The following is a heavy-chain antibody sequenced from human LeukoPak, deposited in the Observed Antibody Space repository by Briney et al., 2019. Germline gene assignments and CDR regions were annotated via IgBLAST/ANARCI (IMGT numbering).Heavy chain of an antibody. CDR1: GGSISSSSYY. J-gene: IGHJ4*02. CDR2: IYYSGST. V-gene: IGHV4-39*01. D-gene: IGHD3-22*01. CDR3: ARRPSDYYDSSGYYEGYFDY. Sequence: SETLSLTCTVSGGSISSSSYYWGWIRQPPGKGLEWIGRIYYSGSTYYNPSLKSRVTISVDTSKNQFSLKLSSVTAADTAVYYCARRPSDYYDSSGYYEGYFDYWGQGTLVTVSS.